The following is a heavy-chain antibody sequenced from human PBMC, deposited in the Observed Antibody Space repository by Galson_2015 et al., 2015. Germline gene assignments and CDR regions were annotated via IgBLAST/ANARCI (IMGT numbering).Heavy chain of an antibody. Sequence: SLRLSCAASGFIFSTYSMNWVRQAPGKGLEWLAYITSSSASIYYADSVKGRFALSRDNAKNSLFPQMNTLRDDDTAVYYCARGGYCSGASCYLGTFDIWGQGTLVTVSS. D-gene: IGHD2-15*01. CDR3: ARGGYCSGASCYLGTFDI. J-gene: IGHJ3*02. CDR1: GFIFSTYS. V-gene: IGHV3-48*02. CDR2: ITSSSASI.